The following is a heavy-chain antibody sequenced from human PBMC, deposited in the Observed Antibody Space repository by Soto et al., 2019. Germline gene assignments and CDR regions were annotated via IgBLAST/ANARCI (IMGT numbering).Heavy chain of an antibody. CDR1: GFSISGSA. Sequence: EVQLVESGGGLVQPGGSLKLSCAASGFSISGSAMHWVRQASGKGLEWVGRIRSKSNSYATAYAASVKGRFTISRDDSKNTAYLQMISLKTEDTAVYYCTRSVTGTTAHFDDWGQGTLVTVSS. J-gene: IGHJ4*02. CDR2: IRSKSNSYAT. D-gene: IGHD1-7*01. V-gene: IGHV3-73*02. CDR3: TRSVTGTTAHFDD.